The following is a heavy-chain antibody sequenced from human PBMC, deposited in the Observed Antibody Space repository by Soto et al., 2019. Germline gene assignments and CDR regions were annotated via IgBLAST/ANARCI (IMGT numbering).Heavy chain of an antibody. V-gene: IGHV1-69*13. CDR1: GGTFSSYA. D-gene: IGHD3-22*01. CDR3: ASSQNYYDSSGYLYYFDY. Sequence: SVKVSCKASGGTFSSYAISWVRQAPGQGLEWMGGIIPIFGTANYAQKFQGRVTITADESTSTAYMELSSLRSEDATVYYCASSQNYYDSSGYLYYFDYWGQGTLVTVSS. CDR2: IIPIFGTA. J-gene: IGHJ4*02.